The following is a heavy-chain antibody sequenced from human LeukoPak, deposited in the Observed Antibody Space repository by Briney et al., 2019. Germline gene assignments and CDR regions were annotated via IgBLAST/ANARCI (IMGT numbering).Heavy chain of an antibody. V-gene: IGHV3-11*06. CDR3: ARAGVNEPRGDYYYGMDV. D-gene: IGHD1-1*01. J-gene: IGHJ6*02. Sequence: GESLKISCAASGFTFSDYYMSWIRQAPGKGLEWVSYISSSSSYTNYADSVKGRFTISRDNAKNSLYLQMNSLRAEDTAVYYCARAGVNEPRGDYYYGMDVWGQGTTVTVSS. CDR2: ISSSSSYT. CDR1: GFTFSDYY.